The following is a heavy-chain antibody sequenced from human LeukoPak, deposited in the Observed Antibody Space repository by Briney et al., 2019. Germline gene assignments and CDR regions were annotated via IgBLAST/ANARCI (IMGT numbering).Heavy chain of an antibody. CDR3: GSTNYNHSLKCLVTLSVDTSKNQYSLKLRSVTAADTAVYYCARGEYYDSSGYHPPFSY. CDR2: IYYCEST. J-gene: IGHJ4*02. V-gene: IGHV4-59*12. CDR1: GGSLSSYY. Sequence: AETLPLLCSVSGGSLSSYYWIWPPQPPGEAVVGIGYIYYCESTNYHPSLETRVPICVDPPKHQFSLTQISVTAADPAVYYSGSTNYNHSLKCLVTLSVDTSKNQYSLKLRSVTAADTAVYYCARGEYYDSSGYHPPFSYWGQGTLVTVSS. D-gene: IGHD3-10*01.